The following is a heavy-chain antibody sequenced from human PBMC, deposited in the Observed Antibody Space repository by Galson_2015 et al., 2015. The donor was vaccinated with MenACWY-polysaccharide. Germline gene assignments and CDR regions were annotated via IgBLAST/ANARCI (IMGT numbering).Heavy chain of an antibody. D-gene: IGHD3-22*01. Sequence: SVKVSCKASGYSFSSYDINWVRQTTGQGLEWMGWMNPNSGNKGYEQKFQGRVTMTRNTSISIAYMELSSLRSEATAVYYCACGGKHDCYSSGYLNWFDPWGQGTLVTVSS. CDR3: ACGGKHDCYSSGYLNWFDP. CDR2: MNPNSGNK. CDR1: GYSFSSYD. J-gene: IGHJ5*02. V-gene: IGHV1-8*01.